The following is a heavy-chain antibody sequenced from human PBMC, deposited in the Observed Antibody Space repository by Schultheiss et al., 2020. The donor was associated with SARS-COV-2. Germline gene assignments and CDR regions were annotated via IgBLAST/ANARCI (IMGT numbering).Heavy chain of an antibody. CDR1: GGSISSGGYY. CDR2: IYYSGST. Sequence: SQTLSLTCTVSGGSISSGGYYWSWIRQHPGKGLEWIGYIYYSGSTYYNPSLKSRVTISVDTSKNQFSLKLSSVTAADTAEYYCARSIAARQARGAHYYYYYGMDVWGQGTTVTVSS. CDR3: ARSIAARQARGAHYYYYYGMDV. V-gene: IGHV4-31*03. D-gene: IGHD6-6*01. J-gene: IGHJ6*02.